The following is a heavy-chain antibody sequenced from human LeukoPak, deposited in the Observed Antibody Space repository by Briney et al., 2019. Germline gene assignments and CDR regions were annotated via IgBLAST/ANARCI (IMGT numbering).Heavy chain of an antibody. CDR3: ARGRNYYDSSSYYYEGDAFDI. D-gene: IGHD3-22*01. V-gene: IGHV7-4-1*02. CDR1: GYTFTSYA. J-gene: IGHJ3*02. Sequence: ASVKASCKASGYTFTSYAMNWVRQAPGQGLEWMGWINTNTGNPTYAQGFTGRFVFSLDTSVSTAYLQISSLKAEDTAVYYCARGRNYYDSSSYYYEGDAFDIWGQGTMVTVSS. CDR2: INTNTGNP.